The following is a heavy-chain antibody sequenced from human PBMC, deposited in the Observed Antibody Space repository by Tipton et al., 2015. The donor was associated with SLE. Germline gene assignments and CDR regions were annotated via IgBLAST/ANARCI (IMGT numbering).Heavy chain of an antibody. D-gene: IGHD6-13*01. CDR2: IWYDGTNK. CDR1: GFTFRNYG. CDR3: AKDWVRSSSWNHDAFDI. J-gene: IGHJ3*02. Sequence: SLRLSCAASGFTFRNYGMHWVRQAPGKGLEWVAVIWYDGTNKYCADSVKGRFTISRDNSKNTLNLQMNSLRAEDTAVYYCAKDWVRSSSWNHDAFDIWGQGTMVTVSS. V-gene: IGHV3-33*06.